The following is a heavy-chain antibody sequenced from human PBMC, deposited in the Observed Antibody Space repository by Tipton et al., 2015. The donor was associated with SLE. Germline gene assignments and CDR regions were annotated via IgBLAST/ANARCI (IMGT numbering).Heavy chain of an antibody. Sequence: TLSLTCTVSGGSISSSSYYWGWIRQPPGKGLEWIGSIYISGSTYYNPSLKSRVTISLNTSKNQFALKLSSVTAADTAVYYCAKAHSGGAIAFWGQGTLVTVSS. CDR1: GGSISSSSYY. D-gene: IGHD2-15*01. CDR2: IYISGST. V-gene: IGHV4-39*06. CDR3: AKAHSGGAIAF. J-gene: IGHJ4*02.